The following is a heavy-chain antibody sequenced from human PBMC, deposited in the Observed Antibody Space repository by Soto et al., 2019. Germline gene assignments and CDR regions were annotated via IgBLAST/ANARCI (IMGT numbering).Heavy chain of an antibody. CDR1: GYTFTSYA. CDR3: ARDNLEYSSSPNTRNSEYWFDP. V-gene: IGHV1-3*01. CDR2: INAGNGNT. D-gene: IGHD6-6*01. Sequence: GASVKVSCKASGYTFTSYAMHWVRQAPGQRLEWMGWINAGNGNTKYSQKFQGRVTITRDTSASTAYMELSSLRSEDTAVYYCARDNLEYSSSPNTRNSEYWFDPWGQGTRVTVSS. J-gene: IGHJ5*02.